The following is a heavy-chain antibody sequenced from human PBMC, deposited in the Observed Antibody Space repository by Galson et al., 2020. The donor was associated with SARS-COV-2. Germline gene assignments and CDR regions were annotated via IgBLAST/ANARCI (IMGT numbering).Heavy chain of an antibody. D-gene: IGHD2-15*01. V-gene: IGHV3-23*01. CDR2: INGDGASL. J-gene: IGHJ4*02. CDR1: GFMFSKYG. Sequence: GESLKISCAASGFMFSKYGMNWVRQAPGKGLEWVSLINGDGASLYLADSVKGRFTISRDNSKNTLYLQMNNLRAEDTAVYYCAARIFDFWGKGTLVTVSS. CDR3: AARIFDF.